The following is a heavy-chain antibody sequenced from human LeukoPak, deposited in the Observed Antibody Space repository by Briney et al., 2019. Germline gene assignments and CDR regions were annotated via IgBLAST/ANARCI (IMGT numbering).Heavy chain of an antibody. V-gene: IGHV3-23*01. Sequence: GGSLRLSCAASGFTFSTYAMNWVRQAPGKGLEWVSVISGSGGSTYYSDSVRGRFTISRDNSKNTLYLQMNSLRAEDTAVYYCAKTELDYYDSSGYYPPFDYWGQGTLVTVSS. CDR1: GFTFSTYA. D-gene: IGHD3-22*01. J-gene: IGHJ4*02. CDR3: AKTELDYYDSSGYYPPFDY. CDR2: ISGSGGST.